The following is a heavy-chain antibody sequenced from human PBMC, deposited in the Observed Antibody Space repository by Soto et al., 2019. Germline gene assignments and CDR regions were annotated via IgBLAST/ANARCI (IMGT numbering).Heavy chain of an antibody. V-gene: IGHV3-74*01. D-gene: IGHD3-22*01. CDR3: ARDILYNPTYYYDSRGYYGQAPDY. CDR1: GFTFSSYW. CDR2: INSDGSST. Sequence: GGSLRLSCAASGFTFSSYWMHWVRQAPGKGLVWVSRINSDGSSTSYADSVKGRFTISRDNAKNTLYLQMNSLGAEDTAVYYCARDILYNPTYYYDSRGYYGQAPDYWGQGTLVTVSS. J-gene: IGHJ4*02.